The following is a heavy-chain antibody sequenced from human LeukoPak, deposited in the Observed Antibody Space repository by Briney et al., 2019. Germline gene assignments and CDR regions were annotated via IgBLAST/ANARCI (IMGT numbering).Heavy chain of an antibody. Sequence: GRSLRLSCAASGFTFDDYAMHWVRQAPGKGLEWVSGINWNGGSTGYADSVKGRFTISRDNAKNSLYLQMNSLRAEDTALYYCARAGEGYYDSSGYYFDYWGQGTLVTVSS. CDR1: GFTFDDYA. CDR3: ARAGEGYYDSSGYYFDY. J-gene: IGHJ4*02. V-gene: IGHV3-20*04. CDR2: INWNGGST. D-gene: IGHD3-22*01.